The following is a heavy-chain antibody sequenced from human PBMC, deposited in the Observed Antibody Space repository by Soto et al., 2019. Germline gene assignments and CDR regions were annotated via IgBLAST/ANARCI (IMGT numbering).Heavy chain of an antibody. J-gene: IGHJ4*02. D-gene: IGHD5-12*01. Sequence: QVQLQESGPGLVKPSGTLSLTCAVSGGSISSSNWWSWVRQPPGKGLEWIGEIYHSGSTNYNPSLKSRVTISGDKSKNQFSLKLSSVAAADTAVYYCAREPYSGYDAGWYYFDYWGQGTLVTVSS. CDR3: AREPYSGYDAGWYYFDY. CDR1: GGSISSSNW. V-gene: IGHV4-4*02. CDR2: IYHSGST.